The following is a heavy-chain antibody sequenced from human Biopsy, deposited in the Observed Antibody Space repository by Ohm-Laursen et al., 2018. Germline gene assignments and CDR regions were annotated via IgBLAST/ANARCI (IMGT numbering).Heavy chain of an antibody. CDR1: GFTFSRHG. D-gene: IGHD3-22*01. J-gene: IGHJ4*02. Sequence: SLRLSCAATGFTFSRHGMHWVRQAPGKGLAWVEVIWSDGNNKYYADSVKGRFTISRDTSRNTLYMQMNSLRVEDTALYYCARDAEGFDSSGPRFDYWGQGTLVTVSS. V-gene: IGHV3-33*01. CDR3: ARDAEGFDSSGPRFDY. CDR2: IWSDGNNK.